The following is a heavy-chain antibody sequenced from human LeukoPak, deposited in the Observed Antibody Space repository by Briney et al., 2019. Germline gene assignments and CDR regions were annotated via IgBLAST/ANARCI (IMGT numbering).Heavy chain of an antibody. Sequence: AAVKVSCKASGYTFTSYGISWVRQAPGQGLEWMGWISAYNGNTNYAQKLQGRVTMTTDTSTSTAYMELRSLRSDDTAVYYCARLVVAAWYDAFDIWGQGTMVTVSS. CDR3: ARLVVAAWYDAFDI. CDR2: ISAYNGNT. D-gene: IGHD2-15*01. V-gene: IGHV1-18*01. J-gene: IGHJ3*02. CDR1: GYTFTSYG.